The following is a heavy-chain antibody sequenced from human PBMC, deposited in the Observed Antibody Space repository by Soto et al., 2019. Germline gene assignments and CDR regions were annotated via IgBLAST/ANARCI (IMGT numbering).Heavy chain of an antibody. Sequence: VQLVESGGGVVQPGRSLRLSCAASGFTFSSYGMHWVRQAPGKGLEWVAVIWYDGSNKYYADSVKGRFTISRDNSKNTLYLQMNSLGAEDTVVYYGARAGGYSSGWGYYYGMDVWGQGTTVTVSS. CDR1: GFTFSSYG. V-gene: IGHV3-33*01. J-gene: IGHJ6*02. CDR3: ARAGGYSSGWGYYYGMDV. D-gene: IGHD6-19*01. CDR2: IWYDGSNK.